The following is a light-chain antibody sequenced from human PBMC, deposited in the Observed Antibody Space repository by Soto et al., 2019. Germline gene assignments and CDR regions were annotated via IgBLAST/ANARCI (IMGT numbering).Light chain of an antibody. CDR2: EVD. J-gene: IGLJ1*01. CDR3: SSYAGISEG. Sequence: QSALTQPASVSGSPGQSITISCTGASSDVGNYNLVSWYQQHPGRAPKLMIYEVDSRPSGVSSRFSGSKSGNTASLTISGLQAEDEADYYCSSYAGISEGFGTGTKVTVL. CDR1: SSDVGNYNL. V-gene: IGLV2-23*02.